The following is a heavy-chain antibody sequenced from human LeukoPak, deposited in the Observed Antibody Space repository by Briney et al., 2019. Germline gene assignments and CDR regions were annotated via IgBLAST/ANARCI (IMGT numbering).Heavy chain of an antibody. CDR2: IKQDGSEK. D-gene: IGHD4-23*01. V-gene: IGHV3-7*01. Sequence: PGGSLRLSCAASGFTFSSYWMSWVRQAPGKGLEWVANIKQDGSEKYYVDSVKGRFTISRDNAKNSLYLQMNSLRAEDTAVYYCARAPVVTSLWDFDYWGQGPWSPSPQ. J-gene: IGHJ4*02. CDR3: ARAPVVTSLWDFDY. CDR1: GFTFSSYW.